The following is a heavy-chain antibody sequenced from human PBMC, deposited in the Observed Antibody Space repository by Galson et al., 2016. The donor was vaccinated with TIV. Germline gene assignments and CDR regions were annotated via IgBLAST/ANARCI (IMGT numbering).Heavy chain of an antibody. V-gene: IGHV3-21*01. CDR2: INSIGNRQFDM. J-gene: IGHJ4*01. Sequence: PRLSCAASGFTVSSSTMNWVRQAPGKGLEWVSSINSIGNRQFDMFYADSVKGRLTISRDNAKNTLFLQMNSLRADDTAVYYCARDLPITIFGVIRGGYFDHWGRGILVTVSS. D-gene: IGHD3-3*01. CDR3: ARDLPITIFGVIRGGYFDH. CDR1: GFTVSSST.